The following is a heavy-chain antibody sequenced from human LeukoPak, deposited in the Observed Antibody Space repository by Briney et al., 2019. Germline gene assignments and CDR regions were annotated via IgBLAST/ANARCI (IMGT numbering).Heavy chain of an antibody. D-gene: IGHD3-22*01. CDR2: IKSDGRT. Sequence: QPGGSLRLSCAAAGFTFSNYWMHWVRQAPGKGLVWVSRIKSDGRTNYADSVKGRFTISRDNAKNTVSLQMNSLRAEDTGVYYCVRAPSEIGGYYPEYFRHWGQGTLVTVSS. V-gene: IGHV3-74*01. J-gene: IGHJ1*01. CDR1: GFTFSNYW. CDR3: VRAPSEIGGYYPEYFRH.